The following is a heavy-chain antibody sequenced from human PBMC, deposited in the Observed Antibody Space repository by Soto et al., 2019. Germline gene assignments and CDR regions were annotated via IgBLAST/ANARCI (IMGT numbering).Heavy chain of an antibody. CDR1: GCTFTSYG. D-gene: IGHD3-22*01. CDR3: ARSPRHYYDSSGYDPPPVY. J-gene: IGHJ4*02. CDR2: ISAYNGNT. Sequence: ASVKVSCKASGCTFTSYGISWVRQAPGQGLEWMGWISAYNGNTNYAQKLQGRVTMTTDTSTSTAYMELRSLRSDDTAVYYCARSPRHYYDSSGYDPPPVYWGQGTLVTVSS. V-gene: IGHV1-18*01.